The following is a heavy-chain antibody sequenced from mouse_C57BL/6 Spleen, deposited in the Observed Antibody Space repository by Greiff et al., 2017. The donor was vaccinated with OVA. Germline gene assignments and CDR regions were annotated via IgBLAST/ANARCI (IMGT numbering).Heavy chain of an antibody. CDR3: ARLLRSYAMDY. Sequence: QVQLQQPGAELVMPGASVTLSCKASGYTFTSYWMHWVKQRPGQGLEWIGEIDPSDSYTNYNQQFKGKSTLTVDKSSSTAYMQLSSLTSEDSAVYYCARLLRSYAMDYWGQGTSVTVSS. CDR1: GYTFTSYW. D-gene: IGHD1-1*01. J-gene: IGHJ4*01. CDR2: IDPSDSYT. V-gene: IGHV1-69*01.